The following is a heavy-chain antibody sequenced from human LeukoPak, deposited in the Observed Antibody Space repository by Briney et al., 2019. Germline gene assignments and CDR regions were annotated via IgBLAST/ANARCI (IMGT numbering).Heavy chain of an antibody. J-gene: IGHJ4*02. V-gene: IGHV1-2*02. CDR3: ARDHGSSWYGGSRPGFDY. CDR2: INPNSGGT. CDR1: GYTFTGYY. Sequence: GASVNVSCKASGYTFTGYYMHWVRQAPGQGLEWMGWINPNSGGTNYAQKFQGRVTMTRDTSISTAYMELSRLRSDDTAVYYCARDHGSSWYGGSRPGFDYWGQGTLVTVSS. D-gene: IGHD6-13*01.